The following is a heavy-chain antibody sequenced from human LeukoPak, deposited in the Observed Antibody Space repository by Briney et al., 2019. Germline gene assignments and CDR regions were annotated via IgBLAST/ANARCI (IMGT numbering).Heavy chain of an antibody. CDR2: IFRGGNT. V-gene: IGHV3-66*01. J-gene: IGHJ4*02. CDR3: VRGAGEQWLLF. CDR1: GFTVSSNH. D-gene: IGHD6-19*01. Sequence: GGSLRLSCAASGFTVSSNHMSWVRQAPGKGLEWVSVIFRGGNTNYADSVQGRFTISRDNSKNMLYLQMNSLRAGDTALYYCVRGAGEQWLLFWGQGTLVTVSS.